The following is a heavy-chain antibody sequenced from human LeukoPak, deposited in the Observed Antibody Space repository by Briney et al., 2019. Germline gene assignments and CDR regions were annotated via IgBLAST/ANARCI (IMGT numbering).Heavy chain of an antibody. D-gene: IGHD2-15*01. Sequence: GGSLRLSCAASGFTFSSYAMSWVRRAPGKGLEWVSAISGSGGSTYYADSVKGRFTISRDNSKNTLYLQMNSLRVEDTAVYYCAKGLVREAVVVVAVTVYWGQGTLVTVSS. CDR2: ISGSGGST. V-gene: IGHV3-23*01. CDR3: AKGLVREAVVVVAVTVY. CDR1: GFTFSSYA. J-gene: IGHJ4*02.